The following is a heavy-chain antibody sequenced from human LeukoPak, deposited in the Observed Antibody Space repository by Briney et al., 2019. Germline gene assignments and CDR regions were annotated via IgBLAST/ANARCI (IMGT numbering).Heavy chain of an antibody. Sequence: GGSLRLFCAASGFTFSSYNMNWVRQAPGKALEWLSHISSSGSRTDYADSVKGRPTISRDNAKNSLFLEMNSLRDEDTAVYYCARTYYDPSGYYYAFDIWGQGTMVTVSS. D-gene: IGHD3-22*01. CDR2: ISSSGSRT. CDR1: GFTFSSYN. CDR3: ARTYYDPSGYYYAFDI. J-gene: IGHJ3*02. V-gene: IGHV3-48*02.